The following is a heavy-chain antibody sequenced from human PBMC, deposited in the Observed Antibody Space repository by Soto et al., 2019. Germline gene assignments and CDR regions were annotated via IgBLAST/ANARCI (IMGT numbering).Heavy chain of an antibody. V-gene: IGHV3-74*01. CDR1: GFTFSSYW. D-gene: IGHD3-3*01. CDR2: INSDGSST. CDR3: ARGPLRFGALDAFDI. J-gene: IGHJ3*02. Sequence: GGSLRLSCAASGFTFSSYWMHWVRQAPGKGLVWVSRINSDGSSTSYADSVKGRFTISRDNAKNTLYLQMNSLRAEDTAVYYCARGPLRFGALDAFDIWGQGTTVTVSS.